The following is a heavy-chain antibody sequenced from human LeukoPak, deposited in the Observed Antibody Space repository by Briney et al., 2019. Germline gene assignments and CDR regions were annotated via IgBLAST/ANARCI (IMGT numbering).Heavy chain of an antibody. CDR1: GYSFTNYW. CDR2: IFPGDSDA. CDR3: ARAVSSSSGNFDY. D-gene: IGHD6-6*01. V-gene: IGHV5-51*01. Sequence: GESLKISCKGSGYSFTNYWIAWVRQMPGKGLEWMGIIFPGDSDAKYSPSFQGQVTISADKSISTAYLQWSSLRASDTAIYYCARAVSSSSGNFDYWGQGTLVIVSS. J-gene: IGHJ4*02.